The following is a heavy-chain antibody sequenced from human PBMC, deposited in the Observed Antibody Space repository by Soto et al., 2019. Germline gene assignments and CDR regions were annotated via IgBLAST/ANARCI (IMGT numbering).Heavy chain of an antibody. J-gene: IGHJ6*02. V-gene: IGHV1-69*13. D-gene: IGHD6-6*01. CDR1: GGSFSSYA. Sequence: ASVKVSCKASGGSFSSYAITWVRQAPGQGLEWMGGIIPMFGTSNYAQKFQGRITITADESTGTAYMELGSLRSEDTAVYYCAGFLSAARPVYFYYYGMDVWGLGTTVTVSS. CDR3: AGFLSAARPVYFYYYGMDV. CDR2: IIPMFGTS.